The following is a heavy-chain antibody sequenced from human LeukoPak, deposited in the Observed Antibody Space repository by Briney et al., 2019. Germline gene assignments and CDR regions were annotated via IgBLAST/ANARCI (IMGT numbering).Heavy chain of an antibody. CDR3: THPAYYYNVDV. J-gene: IGHJ6*04. V-gene: IGHV3-73*01. CDR2: IKTKADNYAT. Sequence: GGSLRLSCSASGLSFSVSAIHWVPQASGKGLEWVGRIKTKADNYATAYAASVKGRFTISRDDSTNTAYLQMNSLKTEDTAVYYCTHPAYYYNVDVWGKGTTVTVSS. D-gene: IGHD6-25*01. CDR1: GLSFSVSA.